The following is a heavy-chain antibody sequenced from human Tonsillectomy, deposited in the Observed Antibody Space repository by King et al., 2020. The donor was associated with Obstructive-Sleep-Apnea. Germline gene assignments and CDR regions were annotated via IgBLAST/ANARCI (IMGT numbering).Heavy chain of an antibody. Sequence: VQLQESGPGLVKPSETLSLTCTVSGGSVSGHYWSWIRQPPGKGLEWIGFVGYSGSTNFNPSLKSRVTVSVDTSKNQFSLKLTSVTTADTAVYYCARTHYSENTEYSPFFDFWGQGTLVTVSS. V-gene: IGHV4-59*02. CDR1: GGSVSGHY. CDR3: ARTHYSENTEYSPFFDF. D-gene: IGHD2-21*01. CDR2: VGYSGST. J-gene: IGHJ4*02.